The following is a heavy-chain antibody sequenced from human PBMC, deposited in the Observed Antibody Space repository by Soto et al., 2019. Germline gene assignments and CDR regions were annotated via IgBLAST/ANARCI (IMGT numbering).Heavy chain of an antibody. CDR2: IYPADSDT. V-gene: IGHV5-51*01. D-gene: IGHD3-10*01. CDR1: GYRFTTYW. CDR3: ARHVSSTTSNYDYYAMDV. J-gene: IGHJ6*02. Sequence: GESLKISCQASGYRFTTYWIGWVRQMPGKGLEWMGIIYPADSDTRYSPSSQGRVTISADKSINTAFLQWSSLRASDSAIYYCARHVSSTTSNYDYYAMDVWGLGTTVTVSS.